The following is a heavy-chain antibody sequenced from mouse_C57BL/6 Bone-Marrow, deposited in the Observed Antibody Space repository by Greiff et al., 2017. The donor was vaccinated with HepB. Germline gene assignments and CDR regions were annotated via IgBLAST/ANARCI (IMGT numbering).Heavy chain of an antibody. CDR1: GFTFSSYA. D-gene: IGHD1-1*01. CDR3: TRVDYGRGYYAMDY. CDR2: ISSGGDYI. V-gene: IGHV5-9-1*02. J-gene: IGHJ4*01. Sequence: EVKVVESGEGLVKPGGSLKLSCAASGFTFSSYAMSWVRQTPEKRLEWVAYISSGGDYIYYADTVKGRFTISRDNARNTLYLQMSSLKSEDTAMYYCTRVDYGRGYYAMDYWGQGTSVTVSS.